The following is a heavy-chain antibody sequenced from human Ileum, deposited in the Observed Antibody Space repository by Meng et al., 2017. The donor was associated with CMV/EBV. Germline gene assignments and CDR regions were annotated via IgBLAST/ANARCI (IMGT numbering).Heavy chain of an antibody. V-gene: IGHV3-66*01. J-gene: IGHJ6*02. CDR3: ARSRNALVRYYDIPSL. Sequence: GGSLRLSCAASGFSVSSNYMSWVRQAPGKGLEWVSVIYTGAGTYYTDSVKGRFTISRDNAKNSLYLQMNSLGAEDTAVYYCARSRNALVRYYDIPSLWGQGTTVTVSS. CDR1: GFSVSSNY. CDR2: IYTGAGT. D-gene: IGHD3-9*01.